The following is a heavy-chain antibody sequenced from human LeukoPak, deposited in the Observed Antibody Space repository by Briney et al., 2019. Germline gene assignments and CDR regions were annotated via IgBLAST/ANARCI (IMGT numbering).Heavy chain of an antibody. V-gene: IGHV3-30-3*01. Sequence: GRTLRLSCAASGFTFSSYAMHWVRPAPGKGLEWVAVISYDGSNKYYADSVKGRVTISRDNSKNKLYLQMNSLRAEDTAVYYCARVRSGFISTYYFDYWGQGTLVTVSS. J-gene: IGHJ4*02. CDR2: ISYDGSNK. CDR1: GFTFSSYA. D-gene: IGHD3-3*01. CDR3: ARVRSGFISTYYFDY.